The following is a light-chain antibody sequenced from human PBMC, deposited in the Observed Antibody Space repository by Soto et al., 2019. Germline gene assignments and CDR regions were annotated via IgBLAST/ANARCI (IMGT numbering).Light chain of an antibody. Sequence: QSVLTRPPSASGTPGQRVTISCSGSSSNIGSHSVNWYQQLPGTAPKLLIFNNNQWPSGVPDRFSGSKSGTSASLAISGLQSEDEADYYCTTWDDSLEGPVFGGGTKLTVL. CDR1: SSNIGSHS. CDR3: TTWDDSLEGPV. V-gene: IGLV1-44*01. J-gene: IGLJ2*01. CDR2: NNN.